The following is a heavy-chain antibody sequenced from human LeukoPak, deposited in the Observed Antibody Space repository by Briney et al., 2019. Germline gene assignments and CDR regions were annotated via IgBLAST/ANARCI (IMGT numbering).Heavy chain of an antibody. Sequence: SETLSLTCTVSGGSISSGGYYWSWIRQHPGKGLEWIGYIYYSGSTYYNPSLKSRVTISVDTSKNQFPLKLSSVTAADTAVYYCARYGDYRWDAFDIWGQGTMVTVSS. CDR1: GGSISSGGYY. J-gene: IGHJ3*02. V-gene: IGHV4-31*03. CDR2: IYYSGST. CDR3: ARYGDYRWDAFDI. D-gene: IGHD4-17*01.